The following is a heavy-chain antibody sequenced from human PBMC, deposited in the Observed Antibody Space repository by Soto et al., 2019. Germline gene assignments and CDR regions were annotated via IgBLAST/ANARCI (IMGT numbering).Heavy chain of an antibody. CDR1: GFTFSSYG. J-gene: IGHJ3*02. V-gene: IGHV3-30*18. CDR2: ISYDGSNK. CDR3: AKALRLHDAFDI. D-gene: IGHD5-12*01. Sequence: PGGSLRLSCAASGFTFSSYGMHWVRQAPGKGLEWVAVISYDGSNKYYADSVKGRFTISRDNSKNTLYLQMNSLRAEDTAVYYCAKALRLHDAFDIWGQGTMVTVSS.